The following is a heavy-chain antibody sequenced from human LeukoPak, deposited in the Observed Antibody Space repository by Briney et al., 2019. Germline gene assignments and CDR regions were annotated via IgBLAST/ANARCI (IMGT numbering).Heavy chain of an antibody. CDR2: IRSKAYGGTT. J-gene: IGHJ6*02. V-gene: IGHV3-49*04. CDR1: GFTFGDYA. D-gene: IGHD4-23*01. CDR3: TRESTTTVVTPGYYGMDV. Sequence: GGSLRLSCTASGFTFGDYAMSWVRQAPGKGLEWVGFIRSKAYGGTTEYAASVKGRFTISRDDSKSIAYLQMNSLKTEDTAVYYCTRESTTTVVTPGYYGMDVWGQGTTVTVSS.